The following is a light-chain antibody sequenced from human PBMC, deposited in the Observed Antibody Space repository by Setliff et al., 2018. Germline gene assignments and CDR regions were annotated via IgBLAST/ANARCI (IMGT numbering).Light chain of an antibody. V-gene: IGLV2-14*03. Sequence: QSALTQPASVSGSPGQSITISCSGTGRDVGSYDLVSWYQRHPGKAPKLIIYAVSDRPSGVSHRFSGSKSGNTAYLTISGLRTEDEADYYCNAYSADTTYVFGSETKVTVL. CDR3: NAYSADTTYV. CDR2: AVS. J-gene: IGLJ1*01. CDR1: GRDVGSYDL.